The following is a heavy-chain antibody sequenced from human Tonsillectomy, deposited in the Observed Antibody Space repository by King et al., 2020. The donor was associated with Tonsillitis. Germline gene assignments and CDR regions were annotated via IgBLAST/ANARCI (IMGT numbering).Heavy chain of an antibody. V-gene: IGHV3-7*01. J-gene: IGHJ3*02. CDR2: IKQDGGAK. D-gene: IGHD3-22*01. Sequence: VQLVESGGGLVQPGGSLRLSCAASGFTFSSSWMSWVRQAPGKRLEWVANIKQDGGAKYYVDSVKGRFTISRYNAKNSLYLQMNSLGAEDTAVYYCARCFYDTSVYLHVGAFDIWGQGTMVTVSS. CDR3: ARCFYDTSVYLHVGAFDI. CDR1: GFTFSSSW.